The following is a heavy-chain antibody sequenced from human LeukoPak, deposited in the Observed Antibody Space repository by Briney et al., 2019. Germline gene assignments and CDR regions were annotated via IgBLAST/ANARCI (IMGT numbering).Heavy chain of an antibody. D-gene: IGHD2-8*01. CDR1: GFTFSSYA. J-gene: IGHJ4*02. CDR3: AKAPWRDIVLMVYAI. V-gene: IGHV3-23*01. CDR2: ISGSGGST. Sequence: GGSLRLSCAASGFTFSSYAMSWVRQAPGKGLEWVSAISGSGGSTYYADSVKGRFTIPRDNSKNTLYLQMNSLRAVDTAVYYGAKAPWRDIVLMVYAIWGQGTLVTVSS.